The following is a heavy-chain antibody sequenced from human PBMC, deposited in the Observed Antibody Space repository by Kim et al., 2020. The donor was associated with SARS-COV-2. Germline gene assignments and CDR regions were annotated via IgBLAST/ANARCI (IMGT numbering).Heavy chain of an antibody. J-gene: IGHJ6*02. CDR3: ARDEGDYDILTGYRYYYYGMDV. CDR2: IKQDGSEK. V-gene: IGHV3-7*01. CDR1: GFTFSSYW. D-gene: IGHD3-9*01. Sequence: GGSLRLSCAASGFTFSSYWMSWVRQAPGKGLEWVANIKQDGSEKYYVDSVKGRFTISRDNAKNSLYLQMNSLRAEDTAVYYCARDEGDYDILTGYRYYYYGMDVWGQGTTVTVSS.